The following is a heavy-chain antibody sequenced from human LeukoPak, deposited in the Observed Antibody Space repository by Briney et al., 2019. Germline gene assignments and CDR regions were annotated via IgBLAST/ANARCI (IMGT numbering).Heavy chain of an antibody. Sequence: SETLSLTCAVSGGSISSGGYSWSWIRQPPGKGLEWIGYIYHSGSTYYNPSLKSRVTISVDRSKNQFSLKLSSVTAADTAVYYCARYSSSWYWFDPWDQGTLVTVSS. D-gene: IGHD6-13*01. CDR3: ARYSSSWYWFDP. CDR1: GGSISSGGYS. V-gene: IGHV4-30-2*01. CDR2: IYHSGST. J-gene: IGHJ5*02.